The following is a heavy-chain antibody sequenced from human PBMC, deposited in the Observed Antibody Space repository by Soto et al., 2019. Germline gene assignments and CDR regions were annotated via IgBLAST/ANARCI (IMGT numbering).Heavy chain of an antibody. CDR2: ISAYNGNT. CDR3: ATDRYDSSGYDY. J-gene: IGHJ4*02. Sequence: ASVKVSCKASGYTFTSYGISWVRQAPGQGLEWMGWISAYNGNTIYAQKFQGRVTMTEDTSTDTAYMELSSLRSEDTAVYYCATDRYDSSGYDYWGQGTLVTVSS. D-gene: IGHD3-22*01. V-gene: IGHV1-18*01. CDR1: GYTFTSYG.